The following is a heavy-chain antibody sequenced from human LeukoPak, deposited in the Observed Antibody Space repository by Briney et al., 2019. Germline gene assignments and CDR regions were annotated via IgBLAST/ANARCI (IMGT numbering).Heavy chain of an antibody. J-gene: IGHJ6*03. Sequence: SVKVSCKASGGTFSSYAISWVRQAPGQGLEWMGGIIPIFGTANYAQKFQGRVTITADESTSTAYMELSSLRSEDTAVYYCAKSEMYCYGGICYPFYHMDVWGKGTTVTVSS. CDR2: IIPIFGTA. CDR3: AKSEMYCYGGICYPFYHMDV. CDR1: GGTFSSYA. V-gene: IGHV1-69*13. D-gene: IGHD2-15*01.